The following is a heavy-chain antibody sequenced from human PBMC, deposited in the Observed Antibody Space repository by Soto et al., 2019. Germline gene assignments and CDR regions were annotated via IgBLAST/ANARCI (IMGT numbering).Heavy chain of an antibody. J-gene: IGHJ4*02. Sequence: SETLSLTCSVSGDSISGCDYFWGWVRQPPGKGLAWIGSVCASGTTYYNPSLKRRFIISVDTSNNQFSLSLTSVTAADTAVYFCGRHRRETRTYAQPLDNWGQGILVTVSS. CDR3: GRHRRETRTYAQPLDN. CDR1: GDSISGCDYF. CDR2: VCASGTT. D-gene: IGHD1-7*01. V-gene: IGHV4-39*01.